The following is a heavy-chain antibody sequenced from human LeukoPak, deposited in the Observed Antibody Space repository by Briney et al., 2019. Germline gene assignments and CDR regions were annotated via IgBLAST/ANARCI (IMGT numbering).Heavy chain of an antibody. V-gene: IGHV3-30*02. Sequence: PGGSLRLSCAASGFTFSNYGMHWVRQAPGKGLEWVAVIQNEGSKIYYADSVKGRFTISRDNSKNTMYLQMNSLRPDDTAVYYCAKIGANVGFWGQGTLVTVSS. CDR3: AKIGANVGF. D-gene: IGHD4/OR15-4a*01. J-gene: IGHJ4*02. CDR1: GFTFSNYG. CDR2: IQNEGSKI.